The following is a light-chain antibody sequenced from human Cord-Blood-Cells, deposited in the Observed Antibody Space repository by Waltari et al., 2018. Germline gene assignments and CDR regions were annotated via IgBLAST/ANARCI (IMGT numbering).Light chain of an antibody. J-gene: IGKJ1*01. V-gene: IGKV1-39*01. Sequence: DIQMTHSPSSLSASVGDRFTITCRASQSISSYLNWYQQKPGKAPKLLIYAASSLQSGVPSRFSGSGSGTDFTLTISSLQPEDFATYYCQQSYSTPRTFGQGTKVEIK. CDR3: QQSYSTPRT. CDR1: QSISSY. CDR2: AAS.